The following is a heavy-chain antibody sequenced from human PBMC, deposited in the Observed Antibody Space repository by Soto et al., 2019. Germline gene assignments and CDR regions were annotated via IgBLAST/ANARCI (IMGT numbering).Heavy chain of an antibody. CDR3: ARQGQAAYYDFWSGYYPTYFDY. D-gene: IGHD3-3*01. Sequence: QLQLQESGPGLVKPSETLSLTCTVSGGSISSSSYYWGWIRQPPGKGLEWIGSIYYSGSTYYNPSLKSRVTISVDTSKNQFSLKLSSVTAADTAVYYCARQGQAAYYDFWSGYYPTYFDYWGQGTLVTVSS. V-gene: IGHV4-39*01. CDR1: GGSISSSSYY. J-gene: IGHJ4*02. CDR2: IYYSGST.